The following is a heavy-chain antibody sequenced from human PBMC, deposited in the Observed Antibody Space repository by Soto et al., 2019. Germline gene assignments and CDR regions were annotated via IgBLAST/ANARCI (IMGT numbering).Heavy chain of an antibody. J-gene: IGHJ4*02. CDR2: IWNDGSHA. CDR3: ARDQTDSGGYSDS. D-gene: IGHD2-15*01. CDR1: GFPFRSYG. V-gene: IGHV3-33*01. Sequence: QVQLVESGGGVVQPRGSLRLSCEGSGFPFRSYGIQWVRQAPGKGLEWLGLIWNDGSHAYYADSVKGRFTISRDNSKNTVFLQVSNLRAEDTAVYFCARDQTDSGGYSDSWGQGTLVTVSS.